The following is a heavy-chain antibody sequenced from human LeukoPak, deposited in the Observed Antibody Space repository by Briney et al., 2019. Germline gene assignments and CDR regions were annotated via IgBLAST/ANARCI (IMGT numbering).Heavy chain of an antibody. CDR2: ISAFNDNS. CDR1: GYTFTSYG. V-gene: IGHV1-18*01. D-gene: IGHD5-12*01. CDR3: ARDSGSAEETFDY. J-gene: IGHJ4*02. Sequence: VASVKVSCKASGYTFTSYGFSWVRQAPGQGLEWMGWISAFNDNSDYPQKLQGRVSMTTDTSTSTAYMELRSLRSDDTAVYYCARDSGSAEETFDYWGQGTLVTVSS.